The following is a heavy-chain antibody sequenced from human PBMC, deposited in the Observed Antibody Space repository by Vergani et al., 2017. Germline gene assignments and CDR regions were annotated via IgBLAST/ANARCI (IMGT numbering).Heavy chain of an antibody. CDR3: AKHFRGWGIDY. Sequence: QVQLVESGGGVVQRGGSLRLSCATSGFTLSNYDMQWIRQGPGKGLEFVAFIQFDGSNQYYADSVKGRFTLSRDLSKNTLYLQMNSLRTDEPATYYCAKHFRGWGIDYWGQGTQVIVSS. V-gene: IGHV3-30*02. D-gene: IGHD3-16*01. CDR2: IQFDGSNQ. J-gene: IGHJ4*02. CDR1: GFTLSNYD.